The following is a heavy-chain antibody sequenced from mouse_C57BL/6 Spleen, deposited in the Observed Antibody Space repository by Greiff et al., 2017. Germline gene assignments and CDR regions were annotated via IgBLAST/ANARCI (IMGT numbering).Heavy chain of an antibody. D-gene: IGHD4-1*01. Sequence: EVHLVESGPGLAKPSQTLSLTCSVTGYSITSDYWNWIRKFPGNKLEYMGYISYSGSTYYNPSLKSRIAITRDTSKNQYYLQLNSVTTEDTATYYCASSNWDVGYFDGWGTGTTVTVSS. CDR3: ASSNWDVGYFDG. J-gene: IGHJ1*03. CDR1: GYSITSDY. V-gene: IGHV3-8*01. CDR2: ISYSGST.